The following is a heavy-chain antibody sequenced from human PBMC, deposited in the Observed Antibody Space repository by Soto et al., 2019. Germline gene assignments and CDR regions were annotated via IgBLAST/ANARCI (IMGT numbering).Heavy chain of an antibody. CDR2: IYYSGST. Sequence: SETLSLTCTVSGGSVSSGSYYWSWIRQPPGKGLEWIGYIYYSGSTNYNPSLKSRVTISVDTSKNQFSLKLSSVTAADTAVYYCASFLWDDYGDYEYFQHWGQGTLVTVSS. D-gene: IGHD4-17*01. CDR1: GGSVSSGSYY. V-gene: IGHV4-61*01. J-gene: IGHJ1*01. CDR3: ASFLWDDYGDYEYFQH.